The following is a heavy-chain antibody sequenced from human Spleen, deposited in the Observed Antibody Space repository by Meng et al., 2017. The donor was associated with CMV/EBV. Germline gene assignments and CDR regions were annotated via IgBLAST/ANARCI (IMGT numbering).Heavy chain of an antibody. J-gene: IGHJ4*02. CDR2: INPSSGST. V-gene: IGHV1-46*01. CDR1: GYTFTSYY. CDR3: ARHSITGTTWRDH. D-gene: IGHD1-7*01. Sequence: ASVKVSCKTSGYTFTSYYMHWVRQAPGQGLEWMGVINPSSGSTNYAQKFQGRVTMTRDTSKSTVYLEVSSLRSEDTAVYFCARHSITGTTWRDHWGQGALVIVSS.